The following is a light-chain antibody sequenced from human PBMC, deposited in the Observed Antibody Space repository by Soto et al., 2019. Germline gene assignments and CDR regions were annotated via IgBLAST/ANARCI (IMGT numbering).Light chain of an antibody. Sequence: EIVLTQSPGTLSSSPGERATLSCRASQSIDNRYLAWYQQKPGQAPRLLIYGASSRATGIPDRFSGSGSGTDFTLTIIRLEPEDFAVYYCQQYGSSPWTFGQGTKVDIK. CDR3: QQYGSSPWT. CDR1: QSIDNRY. V-gene: IGKV3-20*01. CDR2: GAS. J-gene: IGKJ1*01.